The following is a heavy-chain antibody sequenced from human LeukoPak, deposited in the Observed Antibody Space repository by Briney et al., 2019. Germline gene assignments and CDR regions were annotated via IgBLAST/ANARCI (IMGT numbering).Heavy chain of an antibody. J-gene: IGHJ5*02. CDR2: IYYSGST. CDR1: GGSISSYY. V-gene: IGHV4-59*01. D-gene: IGHD6-13*01. CDR3: ARKPRTKAAGCNPWFDP. Sequence: SETLSLTCTVSGGSISSYYWSWIRQPPGKGLEWIGYIYYSGSTNYNPSLKSRVTISVDTSKNQFSLKLSSVTAADTAVYYCARKPRTKAAGCNPWFDPWGQGTLVTVSS.